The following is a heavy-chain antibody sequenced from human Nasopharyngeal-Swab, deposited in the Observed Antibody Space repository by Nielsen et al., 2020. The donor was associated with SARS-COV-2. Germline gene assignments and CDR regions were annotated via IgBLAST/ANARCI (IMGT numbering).Heavy chain of an antibody. D-gene: IGHD4-17*01. CDR1: GFTFSSYA. J-gene: IGHJ6*02. CDR2: ISSSSSYI. Sequence: GGSLRLSCAASGFTFSSYAMSWVRQAPGKGLEWVSSISSSSSYIYYADSVKGRFTISRDNAKNSLYLQMNSLRAEDTAVYYCARELTVYYGMDVWGQGTTVTVSS. V-gene: IGHV3-21*01. CDR3: ARELTVYYGMDV.